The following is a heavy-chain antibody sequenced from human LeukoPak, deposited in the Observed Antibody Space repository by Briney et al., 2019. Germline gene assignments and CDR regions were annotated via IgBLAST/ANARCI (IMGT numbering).Heavy chain of an antibody. Sequence: SETLSLTCTVSGGSISSYYWSWIRQPAGKGLEWIGRIYTSGSTNYNPSLKSRVTMSVDTSKNQFSLKLSSVTAADTAVYYCARGAPDIAAAGKVFDYWGQGTLVTVSS. J-gene: IGHJ4*02. CDR1: GGSISSYY. CDR3: ARGAPDIAAAGKVFDY. D-gene: IGHD6-13*01. CDR2: IYTSGST. V-gene: IGHV4-4*07.